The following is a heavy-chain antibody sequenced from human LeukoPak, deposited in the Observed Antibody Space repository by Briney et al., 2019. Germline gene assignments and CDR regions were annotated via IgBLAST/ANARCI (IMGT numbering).Heavy chain of an antibody. CDR2: IKQDGSEK. CDR3: ARDKAIAVAGTLSYSATGY. CDR1: GFTFSSYW. D-gene: IGHD6-19*01. Sequence: SGGSLRLSCAASGFTFSSYWMSWVRQAPGKGLEWVANIKQDGSEKYYVDSVKGRFTISRDNAKNSLYLQMNSLRAEDTAVYYCARDKAIAVAGTLSYSATGYWGQGTLVTVSS. J-gene: IGHJ4*02. V-gene: IGHV3-7*01.